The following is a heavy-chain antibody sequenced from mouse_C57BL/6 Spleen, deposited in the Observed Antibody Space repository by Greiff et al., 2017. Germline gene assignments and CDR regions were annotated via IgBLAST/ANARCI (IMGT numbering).Heavy chain of an antibody. Sequence: QVQLQQSGAKLVKPGASVTLSCKASGYTFTSYWLRLVKQRPGQGLEWIGMIPPNSGSTNYNEKFKSKATLTVDKSSSTPYMQLSSLTSEDCAVYYCARECFDGKGALDYWGKGTSVTVSS. V-gene: IGHV1-64*01. CDR3: ARECFDGKGALDY. CDR1: GYTFTSYW. D-gene: IGHD2-3*01. CDR2: IPPNSGST. J-gene: IGHJ4*01.